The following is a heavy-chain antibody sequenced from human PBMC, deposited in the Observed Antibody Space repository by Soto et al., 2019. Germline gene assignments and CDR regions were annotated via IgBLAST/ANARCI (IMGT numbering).Heavy chain of an antibody. V-gene: IGHV3-33*01. CDR1: GFTFSSYR. Sequence: PGGSLRLSCAASGFTFSSYRMHWVRQAPGKGLEWVAVIWYDGSNKYYADSVKGRFTISRDNSKNTLYLQMNSLRAEDTAVYYCARTYDFWSGYLNYWGQGTLVTVSS. D-gene: IGHD3-3*01. CDR3: ARTYDFWSGYLNY. CDR2: IWYDGSNK. J-gene: IGHJ4*02.